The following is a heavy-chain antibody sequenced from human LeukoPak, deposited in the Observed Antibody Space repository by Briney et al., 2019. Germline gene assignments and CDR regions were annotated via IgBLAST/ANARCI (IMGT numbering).Heavy chain of an antibody. D-gene: IGHD6-13*01. Sequence: GGSLRLSCAASGFTFSSYDMHWVRQATGKGLEWVSAIGTAGDTYYPGSVKGRFTISRENAKNSLYLQMNSLRAGDTAVYYCARVHSTAGAFDIWGQGTMVTVSS. V-gene: IGHV3-13*01. CDR3: ARVHSTAGAFDI. CDR2: IGTAGDT. CDR1: GFTFSSYD. J-gene: IGHJ3*02.